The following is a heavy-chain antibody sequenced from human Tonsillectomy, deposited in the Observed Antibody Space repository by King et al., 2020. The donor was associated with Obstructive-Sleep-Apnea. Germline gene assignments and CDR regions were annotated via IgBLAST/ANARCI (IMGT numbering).Heavy chain of an antibody. V-gene: IGHV4-34*01. CDR3: ARGLIRIAARPPFDY. Sequence: VQLQQWGAGLLKPSETLSLTCAVYGGSFSGYYWSWIRQPPGKGLEWIGEINHSGSTNYNPSLKSRVTISVDTSKNQFSLKVSSVTAADTAVYYCARGLIRIAARPPFDYWGQGTLVTVSS. CDR1: GGSFSGYY. J-gene: IGHJ4*02. D-gene: IGHD6-6*01. CDR2: INHSGST.